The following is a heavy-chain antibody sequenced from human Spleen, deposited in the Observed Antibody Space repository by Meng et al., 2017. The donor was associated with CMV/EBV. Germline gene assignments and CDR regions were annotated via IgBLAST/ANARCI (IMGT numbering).Heavy chain of an antibody. D-gene: IGHD4-17*01. Sequence: ASVKVSCKASGYSFNDYYMHWVRQAPGQGPEWMGWVNPYNGDGGYAQRFQGRVTVTTDTSINTAYLELTSLRSDDTAVYYCVRAVHGLEIWGQGTTVTVSS. CDR3: VRAVHGLEI. CDR2: VNPYNGDG. CDR1: GYSFNDYY. J-gene: IGHJ6*02. V-gene: IGHV1-2*02.